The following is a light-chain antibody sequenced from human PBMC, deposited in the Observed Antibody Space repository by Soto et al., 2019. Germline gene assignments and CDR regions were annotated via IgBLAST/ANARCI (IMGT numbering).Light chain of an antibody. V-gene: IGLV2-14*01. CDR3: SSNTSSSTIYL. J-gene: IGLJ1*01. Sequence: QSALTQPASVSGSPGQSITISCTGTSSDVGGYNYVSWYQHHPGKAPKLMIYEVSDRPSGVSNRFSGSKSGNTASLTISGLQAEDEPDYYCSSNTSSSTIYLFGTGTKV. CDR1: SSDVGGYNY. CDR2: EVS.